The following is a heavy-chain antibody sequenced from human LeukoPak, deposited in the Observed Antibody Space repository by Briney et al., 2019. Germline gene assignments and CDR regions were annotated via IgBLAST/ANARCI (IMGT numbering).Heavy chain of an antibody. CDR2: INPNSGGT. J-gene: IGHJ4*02. Sequence: GASVKVSCKASGYTFTGYYMHWVRQAPGQGLEWMGWINPNSGGTNYAQKFQGRVTMTRDTSISTAYMELSRLRSDDTAVYYCARERRRCSSTSCYNDYWGQGTLVTVSS. D-gene: IGHD2-2*02. CDR1: GYTFTGYY. V-gene: IGHV1-2*02. CDR3: ARERRRCSSTSCYNDY.